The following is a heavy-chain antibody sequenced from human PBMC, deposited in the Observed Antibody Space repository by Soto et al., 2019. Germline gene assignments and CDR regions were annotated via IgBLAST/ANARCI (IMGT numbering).Heavy chain of an antibody. Sequence: GGSLRLSCAASGFTFSNAWMSWVRQAPGKGLEWVGRIKSKTDGGTTDDAAPVKGRFTISRDDSKNTLYLQMNSLKTEDTAVYYCTTAATYDSSGYYPLFDYWGQGTLVTVSS. CDR2: IKSKTDGGTT. CDR3: TTAATYDSSGYYPLFDY. D-gene: IGHD3-22*01. CDR1: GFTFSNAW. J-gene: IGHJ4*02. V-gene: IGHV3-15*01.